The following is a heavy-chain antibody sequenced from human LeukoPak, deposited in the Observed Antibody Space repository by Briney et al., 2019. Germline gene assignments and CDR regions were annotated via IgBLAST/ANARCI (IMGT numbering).Heavy chain of an antibody. D-gene: IGHD6-6*01. CDR2: ISSNGDST. J-gene: IGHJ4*02. Sequence: PGGSLRLSCAASGFTFSSYAMHWVRQAPGKGLEYVSAISSNGDSTYYADSVKGRFTISRDNSKNTLYLQMSSLRAEDTAVYYCARVGTGYSSSSPPVHFDYWGQGTLVTVSS. CDR1: GFTFSSYA. V-gene: IGHV3-64D*06. CDR3: ARVGTGYSSSSPPVHFDY.